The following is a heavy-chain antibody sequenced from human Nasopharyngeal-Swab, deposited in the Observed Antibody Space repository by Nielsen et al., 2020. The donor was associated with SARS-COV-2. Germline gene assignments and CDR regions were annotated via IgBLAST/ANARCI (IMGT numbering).Heavy chain of an antibody. J-gene: IGHJ4*02. CDR1: GFTFSSYG. D-gene: IGHD6-13*01. Sequence: GGSPRLSCAASGFTFSSYGMHWVRQAPGKGLEWVAVISYDGSNKYYADSVKGRFTISRDNSKNTLYLQMNSLRAEDTAVYYCAKAGAGSWYGDYWGQGTLVTVSS. V-gene: IGHV3-30*18. CDR2: ISYDGSNK. CDR3: AKAGAGSWYGDY.